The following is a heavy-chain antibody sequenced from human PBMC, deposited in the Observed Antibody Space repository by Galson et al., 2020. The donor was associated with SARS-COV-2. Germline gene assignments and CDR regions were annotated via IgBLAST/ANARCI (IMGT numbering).Heavy chain of an antibody. V-gene: IGHV4-59*01. CDR2: IYYSGST. CDR3: ARARDVLRYFDWSWRNQGYFDY. CDR1: GGSISSYY. D-gene: IGHD3-9*01. Sequence: SETLSLTCTVSGGSISSYYWSWIRQPPGKGLEWIGYIYYSGSTNYNPSLKSRVTISVDTSKNQFSLKLSSVTAADTAVYYCARARDVLRYFDWSWRNQGYFDYWGQGTLVTVSS. J-gene: IGHJ4*02.